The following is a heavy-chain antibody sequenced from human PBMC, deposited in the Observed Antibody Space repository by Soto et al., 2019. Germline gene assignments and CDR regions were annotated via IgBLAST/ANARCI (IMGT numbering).Heavy chain of an antibody. D-gene: IGHD2-2*01. CDR1: GGSISSYY. CDR2: IYTSGST. CDR3: ARDRYCSSTSCRNWFDP. Sequence: PSETLSLTCTVSGGSISSYYWSWIRQPAGKGPEWIGRIYTSGSTNYNPSLKSRVTMSVDTSKNQFSLKLSSVTAADTAVYYCARDRYCSSTSCRNWFDPWGQGTLVTVSS. J-gene: IGHJ5*02. V-gene: IGHV4-4*07.